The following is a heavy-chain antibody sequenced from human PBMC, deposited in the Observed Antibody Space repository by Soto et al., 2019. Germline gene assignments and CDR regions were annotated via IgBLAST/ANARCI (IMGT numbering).Heavy chain of an antibody. J-gene: IGHJ6*02. CDR3: ARSEEDSDYYYYGMDV. D-gene: IGHD2-15*01. V-gene: IGHV6-1*01. Sequence: SQTLSLTCVGSVDTVSSNSVAGDWVRQSPSRGVEWLERTYYRSRWYSDYAVSVRSRIDINADTSKNQVSLQLNSLTPEDTAVYYCARSEEDSDYYYYGMDVWGQGTTVTVSS. CDR1: VDTVSSNSVA. CDR2: TYYRSRWYS.